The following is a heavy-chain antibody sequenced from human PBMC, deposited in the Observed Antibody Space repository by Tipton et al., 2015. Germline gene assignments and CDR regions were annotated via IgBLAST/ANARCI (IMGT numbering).Heavy chain of an antibody. V-gene: IGHV4-61*01. Sequence: LRLSCTVSGGSVSSGSYYWSWIRQPPGKGLEWIGFIRHSGSTNYNPSLKSRVTISVDPSKKQFSLKLSSVTAADTAVYYCARARDGYYYFGMDVWGQGTTVTVSS. CDR1: GGSVSSGSYY. D-gene: IGHD5-24*01. CDR2: IRHSGST. CDR3: ARARDGYYYFGMDV. J-gene: IGHJ6*02.